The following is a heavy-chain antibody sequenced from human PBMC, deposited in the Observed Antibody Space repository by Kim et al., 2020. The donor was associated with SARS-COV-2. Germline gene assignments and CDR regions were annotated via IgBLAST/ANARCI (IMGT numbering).Heavy chain of an antibody. D-gene: IGHD6-19*01. Sequence: GGSLRLSCAASGFTFSSYWMSWVRQAPGKGLEWVANIKQDGSEKYYVDSVKGRFTISRDNAKNSLYLQMNSLRAEDTAVYYCAREGQWLVPEGVDYWGQGTLVTVSS. CDR2: IKQDGSEK. CDR3: AREGQWLVPEGVDY. CDR1: GFTFSSYW. V-gene: IGHV3-7*01. J-gene: IGHJ4*02.